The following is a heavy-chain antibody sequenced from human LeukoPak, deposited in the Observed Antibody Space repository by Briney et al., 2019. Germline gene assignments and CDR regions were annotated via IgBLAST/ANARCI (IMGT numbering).Heavy chain of an antibody. V-gene: IGHV3-64*04. CDR1: GFTFRSHA. D-gene: IGHD3-3*01. CDR2: IYENGGTT. J-gene: IGHJ6*02. Sequence: GGSLRLSCVGSGFTFRSHAMSWVRQAPEKGLEFVSGIYENGGTTYYADSVKGRFTISRDNSKNKLYLQMNSLKTEDTALYYCARDLTLFGVSISHYNGLDVWGQGTTVTVSS. CDR3: ARDLTLFGVSISHYNGLDV.